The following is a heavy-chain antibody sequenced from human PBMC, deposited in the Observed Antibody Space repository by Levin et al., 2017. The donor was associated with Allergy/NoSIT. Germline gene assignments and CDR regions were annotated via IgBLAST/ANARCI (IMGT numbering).Heavy chain of an antibody. CDR2: IYYSGST. CDR3: ASRGIVVVPDYFDY. CDR1: GGSISSSSYY. V-gene: IGHV4-39*01. D-gene: IGHD2-2*01. J-gene: IGHJ4*02. Sequence: SETLSLTCTVSGGSISSSSYYWGWIRQPPGKGLEWIGSIYYSGSTYYNPSLKSRVTISVDTSKNQFSLKLSSVTAADTAVYYCASRGIVVVPDYFDYWGQGTLVTVSS.